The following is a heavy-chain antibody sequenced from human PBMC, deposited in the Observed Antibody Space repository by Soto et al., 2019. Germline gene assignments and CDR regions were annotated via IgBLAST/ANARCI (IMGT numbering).Heavy chain of an antibody. J-gene: IGHJ6*02. CDR3: ARTLNIAARPSTQYYYYYRMDV. D-gene: IGHD6-6*01. V-gene: IGHV4-30-4*01. Sequence: PSETLSLTCTVSGGSISSGDYYWTWIRQPPGKGLEWIGYIYYSGSTYYNPSLKSRVTISVDTSKNQFSLKLSSVTAADTAVYYCARTLNIAARPSTQYYYYYRMDVWGQGTTVTVSS. CDR2: IYYSGST. CDR1: GGSISSGDYY.